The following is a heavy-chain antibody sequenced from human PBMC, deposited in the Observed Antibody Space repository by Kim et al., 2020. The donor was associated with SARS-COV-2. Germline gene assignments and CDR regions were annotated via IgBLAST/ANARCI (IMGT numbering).Heavy chain of an antibody. J-gene: IGHJ4*02. V-gene: IGHV1-24*01. CDR3: ATQGASSSSWYVWGI. CDR1: GYTLTELS. CDR2: FDPEDGET. Sequence: ASVKVSCKVSGYTLTELSMHWVRQAPGKGLEWMGGFDPEDGETIYAQKFQGRVTMTEDTSTDTAYMELSSLRSEDTAVYYCATQGASSSSWYVWGIWGQGTLVTVSS. D-gene: IGHD6-13*01.